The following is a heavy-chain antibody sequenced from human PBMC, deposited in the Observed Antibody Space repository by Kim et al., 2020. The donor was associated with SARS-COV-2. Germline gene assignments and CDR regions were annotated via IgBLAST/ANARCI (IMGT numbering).Heavy chain of an antibody. J-gene: IGHJ3*02. Sequence: GGSLRLSCAASGFTFSGSPMHWVRQASGKGLEWVGRIRSKTNNYATTYAASVRGRFTISRDDSKNTAHLEMNGLKTEDTAVYYCTRIPATTLAFWDAFDIWGQGTMVTVSS. V-gene: IGHV3-73*01. CDR2: IRSKTNNYAT. D-gene: IGHD3-3*02. CDR1: GFTFSGSP. CDR3: TRIPATTLAFWDAFDI.